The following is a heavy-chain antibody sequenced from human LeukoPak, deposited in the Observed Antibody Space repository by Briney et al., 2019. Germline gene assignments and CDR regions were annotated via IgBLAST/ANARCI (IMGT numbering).Heavy chain of an antibody. CDR3: ARGRVVPVPDY. D-gene: IGHD2-2*01. V-gene: IGHV1-69*13. CDR2: IIPIFGTA. Sequence: SVKVSCKASGGTFSSYALSWVRQAPGQGLEWMGGIIPIFGTANYAQKFQGRVTITADESTSTAYMELSSLRSEDTVVYYCARGRVVPVPDYWGQGTLVTVSS. J-gene: IGHJ4*02. CDR1: GGTFSSYA.